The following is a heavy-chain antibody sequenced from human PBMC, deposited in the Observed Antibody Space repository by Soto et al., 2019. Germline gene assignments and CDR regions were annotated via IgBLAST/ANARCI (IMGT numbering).Heavy chain of an antibody. CDR2: INHSGST. V-gene: IGHV4-34*01. CDR1: GGSFSGYY. Sequence: PSETLSLTCAVYGGSFSGYYWSWIRQPPGKGQEWIGEINHSGSTNYNPSLKIRVTISVDTSKNQFALKLSSVTAADTAVYYCARVRDIVVVPAYGMDVWGQGTTVTVSS. CDR3: ARVRDIVVVPAYGMDV. D-gene: IGHD2-2*01. J-gene: IGHJ6*02.